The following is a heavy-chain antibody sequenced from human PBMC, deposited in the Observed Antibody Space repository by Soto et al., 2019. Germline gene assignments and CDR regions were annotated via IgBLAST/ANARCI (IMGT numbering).Heavy chain of an antibody. CDR3: ARVGANVVASYYYYYMDV. V-gene: IGHV3-11*01. CDR1: GFTFSDNY. J-gene: IGHJ6*03. CDR2: ISSSGSTI. Sequence: QVQLVESGGGLVKPGGSLRLSCAASGFTFSDNYMIWIRQAPGKGLEWVSYISSSGSTIYYADSVEGRFSISRDNAKNSLYLQMNTLRAEDTAVYYCARVGANVVASYYYYYMDVWGKGTTVTVSS. D-gene: IGHD2-21*01.